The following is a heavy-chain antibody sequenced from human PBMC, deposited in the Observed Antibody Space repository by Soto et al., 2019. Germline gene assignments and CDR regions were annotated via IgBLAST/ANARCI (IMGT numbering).Heavy chain of an antibody. V-gene: IGHV1-46*01. CDR3: ARRDSVSHTNWFDP. Sequence: QAQLVQSGAEVRKPGASVNVSCQAFGYTFTSYYIHWVRQAPGQGLEWMGIINPSDGWKRNAQKFQGRVTMTMDTSTSTVYMGLSSLTSEDTAVYYCARRDSVSHTNWFDPWGQGTLVTVSS. D-gene: IGHD1-26*01. CDR1: GYTFTSYY. J-gene: IGHJ5*02. CDR2: INPSDGWK.